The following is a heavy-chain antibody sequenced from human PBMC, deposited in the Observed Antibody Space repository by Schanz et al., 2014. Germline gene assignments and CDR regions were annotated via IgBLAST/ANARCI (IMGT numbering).Heavy chain of an antibody. V-gene: IGHV3-11*04. CDR1: GLTFSDYY. J-gene: IGHJ4*02. Sequence: QVQLVESGGGVVQPGRSLRLSCAASGLTFSDYYMSWIRQAPGKGLEWVSYISNSGTTIYYADSVKGRFTISRDDAKNSLYLQMNSLSAEDTAVYYCARVEVSMVQGLIPSYYFDSWGQGTPVTVSS. CDR3: ARVEVSMVQGLIPSYYFDS. D-gene: IGHD3-10*01. CDR2: ISNSGTTI.